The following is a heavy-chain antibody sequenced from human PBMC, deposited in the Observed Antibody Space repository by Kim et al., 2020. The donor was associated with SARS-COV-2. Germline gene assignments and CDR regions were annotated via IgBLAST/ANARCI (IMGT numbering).Heavy chain of an antibody. CDR2: ISWNSGSI. CDR3: AKDFATPRLGGPHSYYYYGMDV. D-gene: IGHD3-16*01. CDR1: GFTFGDYA. J-gene: IGHJ6*02. Sequence: GGSLRLSCAASGFTFGDYAMHWVRQAPGKGLEWVSGISWNSGSIGYADSVKGRFTISRDNAKNSLYLQMNSLRAEDTALYYCAKDFATPRLGGPHSYYYYGMDVWGQGTTVTVSS. V-gene: IGHV3-9*01.